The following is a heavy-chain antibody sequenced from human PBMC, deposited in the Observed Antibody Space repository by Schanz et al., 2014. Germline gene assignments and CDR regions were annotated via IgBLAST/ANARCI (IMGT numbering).Heavy chain of an antibody. V-gene: IGHV3-30*03. J-gene: IGHJ4*02. CDR1: GFSFSDYG. D-gene: IGHD1-26*01. CDR3: ARPFIVGAMATDY. Sequence: QVQLVESGGGVVQPGRSLRLSCAGSGFSFSDYGMHWVRQAPGRGLEWVAVISYHGRERYYADSVKGRFTISRDNAKNSLYLQMNSLRAEDTAVYYCARPFIVGAMATDYWGQGTLVTVSS. CDR2: ISYHGRER.